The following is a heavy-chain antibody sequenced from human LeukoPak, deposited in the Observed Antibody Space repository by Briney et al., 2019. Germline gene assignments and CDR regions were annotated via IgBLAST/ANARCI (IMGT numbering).Heavy chain of an antibody. V-gene: IGHV1-18*01. CDR2: ISAYNGNT. CDR3: ARDEAYIVGAPFDY. CDR1: GYTFTTYG. J-gene: IGHJ4*02. Sequence: ASVKLSCKASGYTFTTYGISWWRQAPGHGLEWMGWISAYNGNTNSAQKLPGRVTMTTSTSTGTAYVELRSLRSDDTAVYYCARDEAYIVGAPFDYWAQETLVTVSS. D-gene: IGHD1-26*01.